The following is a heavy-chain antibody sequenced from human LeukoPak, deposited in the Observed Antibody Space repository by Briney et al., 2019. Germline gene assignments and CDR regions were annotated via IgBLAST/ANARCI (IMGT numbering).Heavy chain of an antibody. D-gene: IGHD3-10*01. CDR3: ARGGLVRGTLNSMSACDI. Sequence: QTLSLTCAISGVSVSSNGVRWNWLRQCPARGLEGVVRTYGRSKWYIDYEISVNSRITINPDTSKNQFSLQLKSVTPEDTAVYYCARGGLVRGTLNSMSACDIWGQGPMVTVSS. CDR2: TYGRSKWYI. J-gene: IGHJ3*02. V-gene: IGHV6-1*01. CDR1: GVSVSSNGVR.